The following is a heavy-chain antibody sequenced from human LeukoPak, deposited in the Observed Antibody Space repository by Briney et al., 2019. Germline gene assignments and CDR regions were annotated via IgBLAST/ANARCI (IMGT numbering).Heavy chain of an antibody. V-gene: IGHV4-4*09. CDR1: GGSISSYY. Sequence: SETLSLTCTVSGGSISSYYWSWIRQPPGKGLEWIGYIYTSGSTNYNPSLKSRVTISVDTSKNQFSLKPSSVTAADTAVYYCARLPLSLGVVAPPDYWGQGTLVTVSS. CDR3: ARLPLSLGVVAPPDY. J-gene: IGHJ4*02. CDR2: IYTSGST. D-gene: IGHD5-12*01.